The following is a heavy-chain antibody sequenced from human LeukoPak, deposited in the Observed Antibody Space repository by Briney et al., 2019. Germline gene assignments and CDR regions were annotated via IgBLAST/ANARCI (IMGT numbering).Heavy chain of an antibody. Sequence: GGSLRLSCAASGFTFSSYWMHWVHQAPGKGLVWVSRINTDGSSTSYADSVKGRFTISRDNAKNTLYLQMNSLRAEDTAVYYCARIGPTVTSLNWGQGTLVTVSS. CDR2: INTDGSST. D-gene: IGHD4-17*01. CDR1: GFTFSSYW. J-gene: IGHJ4*02. CDR3: ARIGPTVTSLN. V-gene: IGHV3-74*01.